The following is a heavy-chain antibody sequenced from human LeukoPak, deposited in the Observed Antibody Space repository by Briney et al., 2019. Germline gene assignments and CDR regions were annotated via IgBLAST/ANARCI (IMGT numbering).Heavy chain of an antibody. CDR2: IYSGGST. Sequence: GGSPRLSCAASGFTVSSNYMSWVRQAPGKGLEWVSVIYSGGSTYYADSVKGRFTISRDNSKNTLYLQMNSLRAEDTAIYYCARDQHSGWGYDAFDIWGQGTMVTVSS. D-gene: IGHD5-12*01. J-gene: IGHJ3*02. CDR1: GFTVSSNY. V-gene: IGHV3-53*01. CDR3: ARDQHSGWGYDAFDI.